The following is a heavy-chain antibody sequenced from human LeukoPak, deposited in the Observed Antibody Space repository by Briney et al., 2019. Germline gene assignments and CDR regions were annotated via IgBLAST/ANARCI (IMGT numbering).Heavy chain of an antibody. D-gene: IGHD4-17*01. CDR3: ARAYGDYEPFDY. CDR1: GFTFSSYS. V-gene: IGHV3-21*01. J-gene: IGHJ4*02. Sequence: PGGSLRLSCAASGFTFSSYSMNWVRQAPGKGLEWVSSVSSSSSYIYYADSVKGRFTISRDNAKNSLYLQMNSLRAEDTAVYYCARAYGDYEPFDYWGQGTLVTVSS. CDR2: VSSSSSYI.